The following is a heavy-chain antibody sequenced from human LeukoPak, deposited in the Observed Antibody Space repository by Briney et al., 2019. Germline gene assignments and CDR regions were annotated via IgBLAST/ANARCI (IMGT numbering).Heavy chain of an antibody. Sequence: ASVKVSCKASGYTFINYAISWVRQAPGQGLEWMGGIIPIFGTANYAQKFQGRVTITADESTSTAYMELSSLRSEDTAVYYCARGGTMIVFDYWGQGTLVTVSS. CDR1: GYTFINYA. CDR2: IIPIFGTA. D-gene: IGHD3-22*01. V-gene: IGHV1-69*13. J-gene: IGHJ4*02. CDR3: ARGGTMIVFDY.